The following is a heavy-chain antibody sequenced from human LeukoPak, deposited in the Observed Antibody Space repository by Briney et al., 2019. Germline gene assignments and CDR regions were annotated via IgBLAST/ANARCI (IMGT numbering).Heavy chain of an antibody. D-gene: IGHD4-17*01. V-gene: IGHV3-23*01. J-gene: IGHJ4*02. CDR3: AKRTTAFDY. CDR2: IDDSGRNT. CDR1: GFTFSSYA. Sequence: GGSLRLSCAASGFTFSSYAMSWVRQAPGKGLEWVSAIDDSGRNTYYADSVRGRFTISRDISKQTLYLQMNSLRADDTAVYYCAKRTTAFDYWGQGTLVIVSS.